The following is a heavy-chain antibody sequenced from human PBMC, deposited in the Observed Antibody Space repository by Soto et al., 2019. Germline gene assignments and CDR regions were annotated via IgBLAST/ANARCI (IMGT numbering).Heavy chain of an antibody. CDR1: GFIFSSYG. V-gene: IGHV3-30*18. CDR2: ISYDGSNK. Sequence: QVQLVESGGGVVQPGRSLRLSCAASGFIFSSYGIHWVRQAPGKGLEWVAGISYDGSNKYYADSVKGRFTISRDNSKNTLYLQMTGLRAEDTAVYYCAKDTYYYDSSGYYIFDSWGQGTLVTVSS. CDR3: AKDTYYYDSSGYYIFDS. J-gene: IGHJ4*02. D-gene: IGHD3-22*01.